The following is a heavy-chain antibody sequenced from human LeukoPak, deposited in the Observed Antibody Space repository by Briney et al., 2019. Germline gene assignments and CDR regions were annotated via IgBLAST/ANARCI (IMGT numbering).Heavy chain of an antibody. CDR3: ARGGIYSQGFDY. J-gene: IGHJ4*02. CDR2: ISTTSDYI. D-gene: IGHD6-13*01. Sequence: GGSLRLSCAASGFTFSSYNMNWVRQAPGKGLEWVSSISTTSDYIHYADSQKGRVAISRDNAKNSLYLQMNSLRAEDTAVYYCARGGIYSQGFDYWGQGSLVTVSS. V-gene: IGHV3-21*01. CDR1: GFTFSSYN.